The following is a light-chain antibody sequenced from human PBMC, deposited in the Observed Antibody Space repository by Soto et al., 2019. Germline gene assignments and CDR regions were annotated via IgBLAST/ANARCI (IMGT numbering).Light chain of an antibody. V-gene: IGKV1-39*01. Sequence: DIQMTQAPSSLSASIGDRLTITCQASQTISDFLNWYEHKPGKXPKXXIYAASSLHGGGPSRFSGIVSGTNFTLTISGLQPEDGATYVGQQSFSTPRTFGQGTKVEIK. CDR2: AAS. CDR1: QTISDF. J-gene: IGKJ1*01. CDR3: QQSFSTPRT.